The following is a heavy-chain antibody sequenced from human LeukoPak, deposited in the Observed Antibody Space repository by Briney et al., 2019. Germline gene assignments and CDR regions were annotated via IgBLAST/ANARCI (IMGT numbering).Heavy chain of an antibody. CDR3: ARAPVTSCSGVLCYPFDY. V-gene: IGHV3-23*01. Sequence: GGSLRLSCAASGFTFSTFAMHWVRLSPGKGLEWVSATSSSDAGTYHADSVRGRFTISRDNSKNTLYLQMNSLRAEDAAVYYCARAPVTSCSGVLCYPFDYWGQGTLVTVSS. D-gene: IGHD2-15*01. CDR1: GFTFSTFA. J-gene: IGHJ4*02. CDR2: TSSSDAGT.